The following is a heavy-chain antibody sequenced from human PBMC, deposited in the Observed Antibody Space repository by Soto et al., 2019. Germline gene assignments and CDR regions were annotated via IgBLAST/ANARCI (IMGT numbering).Heavy chain of an antibody. CDR1: GFTFSSYA. Sequence: GGSLRLSCAASGFTFSSYAMSWVRQAPGKGLEWVSAISGSGGSTYYADSVKGRFTISRDNSKNTLYLQMNSLRAEDTAVYYCANDQQGDYYDSSGYYHYWGQGTLVTVSS. CDR2: ISGSGGST. D-gene: IGHD3-22*01. V-gene: IGHV3-23*01. J-gene: IGHJ4*02. CDR3: ANDQQGDYYDSSGYYHY.